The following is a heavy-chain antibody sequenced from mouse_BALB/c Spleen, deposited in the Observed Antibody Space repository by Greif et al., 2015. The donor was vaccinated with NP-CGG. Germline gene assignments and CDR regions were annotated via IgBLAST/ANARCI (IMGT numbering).Heavy chain of an antibody. D-gene: IGHD2-1*01. J-gene: IGHJ4*01. CDR2: ISSGSSTI. CDR1: GFTFSSFG. V-gene: IGHV5-17*02. Sequence: EVKLMESGGGLVQPGGSRKLSCAASGFTFSSFGMHWVRQAPEKGLEWVAYISSGSSTIYYADTVKGRFTISRDNPRNSLFLQMTSLRSEDTAMYYWARWGYYGNLYYAMDYWGQGTSVTVSS. CDR3: ARWGYYGNLYYAMDY.